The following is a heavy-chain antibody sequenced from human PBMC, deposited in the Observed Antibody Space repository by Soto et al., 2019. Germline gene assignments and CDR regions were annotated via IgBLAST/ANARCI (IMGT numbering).Heavy chain of an antibody. D-gene: IGHD1-26*01. J-gene: IGHJ4*02. CDR1: GYTFTSYG. Sequence: QVQLVQSGAEVKKPGASVKVSCKASGYTFTSYGISWVRQAPGQGLEWMGWISAYNGNTDYAQMLQGRVTMTTDTAPSTAYMALRSLRSDDTAVYYGARGVGASDYFDYGGPGTLVTVSS. V-gene: IGHV1-18*01. CDR2: ISAYNGNT. CDR3: ARGVGASDYFDY.